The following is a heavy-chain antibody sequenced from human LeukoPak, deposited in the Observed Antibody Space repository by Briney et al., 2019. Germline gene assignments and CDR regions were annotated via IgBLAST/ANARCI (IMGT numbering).Heavy chain of an antibody. CDR1: GFTFSSYS. CDR3: AGNPATMKVDY. D-gene: IGHD5-24*01. V-gene: IGHV3-21*01. Sequence: GGSLRLSCPASGFTFSSYSMNWVRQAPGKGLEWVSSISSSSSYIYYADSEKGRFTISRDNAKNSLYLQMNSLRAEDTAVYYCAGNPATMKVDYWGQGTLVTVSS. CDR2: ISSSSSYI. J-gene: IGHJ4*02.